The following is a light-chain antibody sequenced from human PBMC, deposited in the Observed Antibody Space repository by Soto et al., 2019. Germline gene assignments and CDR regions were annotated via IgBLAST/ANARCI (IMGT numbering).Light chain of an antibody. Sequence: DIVMTQSPATLSVSPGERATLSCRASQSVSSNLAWYQQKPGQAPRLLIYGASTRAAGFPDRFSGSGSGTQLNLTISSLQSEDFAVYYCQQYHNWPYTFGQGTKLEIK. V-gene: IGKV3-15*01. CDR3: QQYHNWPYT. CDR1: QSVSSN. J-gene: IGKJ2*01. CDR2: GAS.